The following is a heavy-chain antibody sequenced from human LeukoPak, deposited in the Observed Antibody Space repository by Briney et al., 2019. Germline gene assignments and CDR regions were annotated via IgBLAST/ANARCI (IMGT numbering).Heavy chain of an antibody. CDR2: IYPGDSDT. Sequence: GESLKISCKGSGYSFTSYWIGWVRQMPGKGLEWMGIIYPGDSDTRYSPSFQGQVTISADKSISTAYLQWSSLKASDTAMYYCARQSYDFWSGYSYYYYMDVWGKGTTVTVSS. D-gene: IGHD3-3*01. V-gene: IGHV5-51*01. CDR1: GYSFTSYW. CDR3: ARQSYDFWSGYSYYYYMDV. J-gene: IGHJ6*03.